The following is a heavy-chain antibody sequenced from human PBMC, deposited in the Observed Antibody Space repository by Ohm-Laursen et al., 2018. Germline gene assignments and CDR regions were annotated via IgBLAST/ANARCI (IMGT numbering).Heavy chain of an antibody. V-gene: IGHV3-23*01. CDR2: ISGSGGST. Sequence: GSLRLSCTASGFTFSDYYMSWVRQAPGKGLEWVSAISGSGGSTYYADSVKGRFTISRDNSKNTLYLQMNSLRAEDTAVYYCAKKYCSGGSCYEVYWGQGTLVTVSS. D-gene: IGHD2-15*01. CDR3: AKKYCSGGSCYEVY. CDR1: GFTFSDYY. J-gene: IGHJ4*02.